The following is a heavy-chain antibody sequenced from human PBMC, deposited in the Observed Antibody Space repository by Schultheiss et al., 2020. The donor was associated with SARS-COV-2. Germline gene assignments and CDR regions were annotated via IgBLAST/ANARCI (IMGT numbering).Heavy chain of an antibody. CDR3: ASRDSSGSRPDFDY. J-gene: IGHJ4*02. V-gene: IGHV4-34*01. CDR1: GGSFSGYF. CDR2: IKDSGRTT. D-gene: IGHD6-19*01. Sequence: SQTLSLTCAVYGGSFSGYFWSWIRQPPTKGVEWIGEIKDSGRTTNYNPSLKSRVTISVDTSKNQFSLKLSSVTAADTAVYYCASRDSSGSRPDFDYWGQGTLVTVAS.